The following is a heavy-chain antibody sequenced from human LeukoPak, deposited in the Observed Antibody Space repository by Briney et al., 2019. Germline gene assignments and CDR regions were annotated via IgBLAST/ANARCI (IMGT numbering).Heavy chain of an antibody. CDR3: STDNDYGDYGLDY. V-gene: IGHV3-15*01. D-gene: IGHD4-17*01. Sequence: PGGSLRLSCVTSGFNFSNAWMSWVRQAPGKGPEWVGRIKRKSNGGTTDYAAPLRGRFTTSRDDSKNTLYLQMNSLKTEDTAVYYCSTDNDYGDYGLDYWGQGTLVTVS. CDR2: IKRKSNGGTT. J-gene: IGHJ4*02. CDR1: GFNFSNAW.